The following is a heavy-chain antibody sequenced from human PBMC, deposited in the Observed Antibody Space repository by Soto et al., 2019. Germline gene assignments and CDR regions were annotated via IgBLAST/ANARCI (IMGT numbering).Heavy chain of an antibody. CDR3: ARDLWGYCGTDCYPLDV. CDR1: GGSISRYY. CDR2: LYNAGST. V-gene: IGHV4-59*01. J-gene: IGHJ6*02. Sequence: QVRLQESGPGLVKPSETLSLTCTVSGGSISRYYWSWIRQPPGKGLEWIGYLYNAGSTIYNPSLKSRVTISVDMSQNQFSLKLNYVTAADTVVYYCARDLWGYCGTDCYPLDVWGQGTTVTVSS. D-gene: IGHD2-21*02.